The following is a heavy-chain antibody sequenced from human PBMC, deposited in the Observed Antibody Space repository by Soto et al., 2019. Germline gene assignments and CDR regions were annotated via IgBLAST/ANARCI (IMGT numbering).Heavy chain of an antibody. D-gene: IGHD2-8*01. Sequence: QVQLVQSGAEVKKPGASVKVSCKASGYTFTSYGISWVRQAPGQGLEWMGWISAYNGNTNYAQKLQVRVTMTTDTSTSTAYMELRSLRSDDTAVYYCARDREDIVLMVDTDALDIWGQGTMVTVSS. CDR1: GYTFTSYG. V-gene: IGHV1-18*01. J-gene: IGHJ3*02. CDR2: ISAYNGNT. CDR3: ARDREDIVLMVDTDALDI.